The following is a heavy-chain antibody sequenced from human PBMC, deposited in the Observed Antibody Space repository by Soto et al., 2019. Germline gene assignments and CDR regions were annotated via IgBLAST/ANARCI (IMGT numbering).Heavy chain of an antibody. CDR2: INGDGSST. CDR3: ARDSGGSSWPPPFDY. V-gene: IGHV3-74*01. CDR1: GFTFSNYW. Sequence: EVQLVESGGALVQPGGSLRLSCAASGFTFSNYWMHWVRQVPGKGLVWVSRINGDGSSTSYVDSVKGRFTVSRDNAKNRWIWQRNGRRVEDRVGYYGARDSGGSSWPPPFDYWGQGTLVTVSS. J-gene: IGHJ4*02. D-gene: IGHD6-13*01.